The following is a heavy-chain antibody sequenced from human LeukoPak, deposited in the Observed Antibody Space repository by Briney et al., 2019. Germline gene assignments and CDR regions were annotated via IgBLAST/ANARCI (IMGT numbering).Heavy chain of an antibody. J-gene: IGHJ4*02. CDR2: IIPIFGTA. V-gene: IGHV1-69*13. CDR3: ATERGFGENQPY. CDR1: GYTFTSYG. Sequence: GASVKVSCKASGYTFTSYGISWVRQAPGQGLEWMGGIIPIFGTANYAQKFQGRVTITADESTSTAYMELSSLRSEDTAVYYCATERGFGENQPYWGQGTLVTVSS. D-gene: IGHD3-10*01.